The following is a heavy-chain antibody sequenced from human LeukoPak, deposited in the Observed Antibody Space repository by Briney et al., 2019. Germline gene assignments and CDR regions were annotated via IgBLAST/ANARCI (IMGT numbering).Heavy chain of an antibody. CDR1: GFTFSSYW. J-gene: IGHJ5*02. CDR3: AREYNS. Sequence: GGSLRLSCAASGFTFSSYWMSWVRQAPGKGLEWVSYISASGSIIYYADSVKGRFTISRDNAKNSLYLQMNGLRADDTAVYYCAREYNSWGQGTLVTVSS. D-gene: IGHD1-14*01. V-gene: IGHV3-48*04. CDR2: ISASGSII.